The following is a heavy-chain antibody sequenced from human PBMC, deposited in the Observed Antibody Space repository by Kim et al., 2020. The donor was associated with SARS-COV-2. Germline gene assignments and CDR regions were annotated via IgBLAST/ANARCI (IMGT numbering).Heavy chain of an antibody. CDR3: AAGGSSSSWFDP. D-gene: IGHD6-6*01. Sequence: TCTPALKSRVTLSVDTSKNQFSLKLSSVTAADTAVYYCAAGGSSSSWFDPWGQGTLVTVSS. J-gene: IGHJ5*02. V-gene: IGHV4-59*01.